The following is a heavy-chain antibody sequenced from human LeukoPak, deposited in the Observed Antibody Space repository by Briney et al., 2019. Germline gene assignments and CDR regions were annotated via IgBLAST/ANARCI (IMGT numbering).Heavy chain of an antibody. J-gene: IGHJ4*02. CDR2: IYYSGST. V-gene: IGHV4-59*01. Sequence: SETLSLTCTVSDGSISSYYWSWIRQPPGKGLEWIGYIYYSGSTNYNPSLKSRVTISVDTSKNQFSLKLSSVTAADTAVYYCARGMYYDFWSGPHFDYWGQGTLVTVSS. D-gene: IGHD3-3*01. CDR1: DGSISSYY. CDR3: ARGMYYDFWSGPHFDY.